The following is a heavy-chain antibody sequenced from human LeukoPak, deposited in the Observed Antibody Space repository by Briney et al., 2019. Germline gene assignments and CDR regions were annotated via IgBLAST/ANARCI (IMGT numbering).Heavy chain of an antibody. CDR3: ATVRDILTGYYVHYFDN. Sequence: SMTLAWAVDGFSLDDYCMGWVSQAPGKGLEWVSGINWNGGSIGYAHSVKGRFTISRDNAKNTLYLQMNSLRAEDTAVYYCATVRDILTGYYVHYFDNWGQGSLVTVSS. CDR2: INWNGGSI. D-gene: IGHD3-9*01. V-gene: IGHV3-20*04. J-gene: IGHJ4*02. CDR1: GFSLDDYC.